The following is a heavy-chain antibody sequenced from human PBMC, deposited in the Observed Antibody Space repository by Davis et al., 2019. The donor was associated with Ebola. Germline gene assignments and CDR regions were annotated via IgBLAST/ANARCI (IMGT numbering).Heavy chain of an antibody. D-gene: IGHD4-17*01. CDR2: ITAYNGYT. CDR3: ARGLLDYGEYSGWGMDV. J-gene: IGHJ6*02. Sequence: ASVKVSCKTYGYTFASYGINWVRQAPGQGLEWMGWITAYNGYTKYAQNFEGRVTMTTDTSTSTAYMELGSLRSDDTAVYYCARGLLDYGEYSGWGMDVWGQGTAVTVSS. CDR1: GYTFASYG. V-gene: IGHV1-18*01.